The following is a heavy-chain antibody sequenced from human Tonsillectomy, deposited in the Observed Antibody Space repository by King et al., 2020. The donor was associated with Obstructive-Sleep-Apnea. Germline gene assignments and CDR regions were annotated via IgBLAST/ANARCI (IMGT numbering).Heavy chain of an antibody. Sequence: AQLVQSGAEVKKPGASVKVSCKASGYPFISYGINWVRQAPGQGLEWMGWINIYNGNTNYAQKFQGRLTLTTDTSTSTAYMELRSLRSDDTAMYYCARREVDTDMAEGLVYWGQGTLVTVSS. CDR2: INIYNGNT. V-gene: IGHV1-18*01. CDR3: ARREVDTDMAEGLVY. J-gene: IGHJ4*02. CDR1: GYPFISYG. D-gene: IGHD5-18*01.